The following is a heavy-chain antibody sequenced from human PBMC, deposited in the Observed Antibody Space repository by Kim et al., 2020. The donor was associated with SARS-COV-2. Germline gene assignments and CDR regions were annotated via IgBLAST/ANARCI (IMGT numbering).Heavy chain of an antibody. D-gene: IGHD3-10*01. CDR3: ARDSYYYGSGGMDV. Sequence: DQVKDRFTISRDNAKNSLYLQMNSLRAEDTAVYYCARDSYYYGSGGMDVWGQGTTVAVSS. V-gene: IGHV3-11*01. J-gene: IGHJ6*02.